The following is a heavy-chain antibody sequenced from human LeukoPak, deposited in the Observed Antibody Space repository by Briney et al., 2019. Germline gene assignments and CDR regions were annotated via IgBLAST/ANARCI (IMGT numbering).Heavy chain of an antibody. CDR3: ARDLSPNTHYYDSSGYYYDAFDI. J-gene: IGHJ3*02. CDR2: INPSGGST. Sequence: ASVKVSCKASGYTFTSYYMHWVRQAPGQGLEWMGIINPSGGSTSYAQKFQGRVTMTRDTSTSTVYMELSSLRSEDTAVYYCARDLSPNTHYYDSSGYYYDAFDIWGQGTMVTVSS. CDR1: GYTFTSYY. V-gene: IGHV1-46*01. D-gene: IGHD3-22*01.